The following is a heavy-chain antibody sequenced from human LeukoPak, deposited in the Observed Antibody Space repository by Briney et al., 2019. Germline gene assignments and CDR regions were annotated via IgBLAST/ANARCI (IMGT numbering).Heavy chain of an antibody. J-gene: IGHJ4*02. CDR3: ARAGNSEGGFDY. V-gene: IGHV1-2*02. CDR1: GYTFTCYY. Sequence: ASVKVSCKASGYTFTCYYMHWVRQAPGQGLEWMGWINPNSGGTNYAQKFQGRVTMTRDTSTSTVYMEVSSLRSEDTAVYYCARAGNSEGGFDYWGQGTLVTVSS. CDR2: INPNSGGT. D-gene: IGHD4-23*01.